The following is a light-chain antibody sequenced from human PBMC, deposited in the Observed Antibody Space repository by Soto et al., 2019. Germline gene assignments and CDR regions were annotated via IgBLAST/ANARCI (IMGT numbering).Light chain of an antibody. CDR2: GAS. Sequence: EIVLTQSPGTLSLSPGERATLSCRASQSVSSSYLAWYQQKPGQAPRLLIYGASRRATGIPDRFSGSGSGSDFTLTIGRLEPEDFAVYYCQQYGTTRITFGQGTRLEI. J-gene: IGKJ5*01. CDR1: QSVSSSY. V-gene: IGKV3-20*01. CDR3: QQYGTTRIT.